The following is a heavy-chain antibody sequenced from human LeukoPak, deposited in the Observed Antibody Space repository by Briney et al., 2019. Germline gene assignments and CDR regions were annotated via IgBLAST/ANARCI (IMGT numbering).Heavy chain of an antibody. Sequence: ASVNVSCKASGYTFTSYAMNWVRQAPGQRLEWMGWINAGNGNTKYSQKFQGRVTITRDTSASTAYMDLSSLRSEDTAVYYCAREIDRDGYNRFFDYWGQGTLVTVSS. CDR3: AREIDRDGYNRFFDY. J-gene: IGHJ4*02. V-gene: IGHV1-3*01. CDR1: GYTFTSYA. CDR2: INAGNGNT. D-gene: IGHD5-24*01.